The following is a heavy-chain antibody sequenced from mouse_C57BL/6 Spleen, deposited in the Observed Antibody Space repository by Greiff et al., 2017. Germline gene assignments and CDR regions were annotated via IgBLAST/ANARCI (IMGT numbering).Heavy chain of an antibody. Sequence: QVQLQQPGAELVKPGASVKLSCKASGYTFTNYWMHWVKQRPGQGLEWIGMIHPNGGSTNYNEKFKGKATLTVDKSSSTAYLQLSSLASEDSADYYCATDWGLAYWGQGTLVTVSA. CDR2: IHPNGGST. CDR3: ATDWGLAY. V-gene: IGHV1-64*01. D-gene: IGHD4-1*01. J-gene: IGHJ3*01. CDR1: GYTFTNYW.